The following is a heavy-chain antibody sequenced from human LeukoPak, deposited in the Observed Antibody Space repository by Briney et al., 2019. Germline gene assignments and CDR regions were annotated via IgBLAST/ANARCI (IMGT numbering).Heavy chain of an antibody. CDR2: IYYTGTT. V-gene: IGHV4-61*01. CDR1: GGSVNSGSHY. CDR3: ARGNAN. Sequence: SETLSLTCTVSGGSVNSGSHYWSWVRQPPGKGLEWIGYIYYTGTTNCNPSLKSRVTISVDTSKNQFSLKLTSVTAADTALYYCARGNANWGQGTLVTVSS. J-gene: IGHJ4*02.